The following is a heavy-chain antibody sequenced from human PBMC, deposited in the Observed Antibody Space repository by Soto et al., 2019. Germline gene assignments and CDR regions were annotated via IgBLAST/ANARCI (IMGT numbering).Heavy chain of an antibody. CDR3: AKDRRAGGNYGFYSDF. J-gene: IGHJ4*02. D-gene: IGHD1-7*01. Sequence: EVQLLESGGGLVQPGGSLRLSCAASGFTFSSYGMTWVRQAPGKGLEWVSFSSATGAGPYYADSVKGRFTISRDNSKNTLYLQITSLRADDTAVYYCAKDRRAGGNYGFYSDFWGQGALVIVSS. CDR2: SSATGAGP. V-gene: IGHV3-23*01. CDR1: GFTFSSYG.